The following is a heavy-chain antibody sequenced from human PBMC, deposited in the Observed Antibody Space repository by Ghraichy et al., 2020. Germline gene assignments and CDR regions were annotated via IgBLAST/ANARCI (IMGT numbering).Heavy chain of an antibody. D-gene: IGHD2/OR15-2a*01. CDR2: IYYSGST. V-gene: IGHV4-31*03. CDR1: GGSISSGGYY. Sequence: SETLSLTCTVSGGSISSGGYYWSWIRQHPGKGLEWIGYIYYSGSTYYNPSLKSRVTISVDTSKNQFSLKLSSVTAADTAVYYCAAVFNGDYFLLRSDYWGQGTLVTVSS. CDR3: AAVFNGDYFLLRSDY. J-gene: IGHJ4*02.